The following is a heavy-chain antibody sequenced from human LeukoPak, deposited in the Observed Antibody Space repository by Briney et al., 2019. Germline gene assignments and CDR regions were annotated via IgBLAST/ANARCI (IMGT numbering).Heavy chain of an antibody. Sequence: ASVKVSCKASGYTFTSYDINWVRQAPGQGLEWMGWINPNSGGTNYAQKFQGRVTMPRDTSISTAYMELSRLRSDDTAVYYCAREWDCSSTSCYLDYWGQGTLVTVSS. CDR2: INPNSGGT. J-gene: IGHJ4*02. CDR1: GYTFTSYD. CDR3: AREWDCSSTSCYLDY. D-gene: IGHD2-2*01. V-gene: IGHV1-2*02.